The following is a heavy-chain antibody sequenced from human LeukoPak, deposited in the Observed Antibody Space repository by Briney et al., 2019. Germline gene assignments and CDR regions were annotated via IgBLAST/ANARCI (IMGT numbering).Heavy chain of an antibody. J-gene: IGHJ4*02. Sequence: PGVSLRLSCAAYRFTFSSYWMSWVRPAPGQGREWVANTKYDGSEKYYVDSVRGRFTISRDNDKNSLYLQMNSLRAEDTAVYYCARDIEAAGLFLDYWGQGTLVTVSS. CDR3: ARDIEAAGLFLDY. D-gene: IGHD6-13*01. CDR1: RFTFSSYW. V-gene: IGHV3-7*01. CDR2: TKYDGSEK.